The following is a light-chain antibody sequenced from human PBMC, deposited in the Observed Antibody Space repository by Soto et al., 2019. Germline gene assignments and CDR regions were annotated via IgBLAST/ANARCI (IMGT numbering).Light chain of an antibody. CDR1: QSVDSSY. CDR3: PQCGSSFLYT. CDR2: GAS. V-gene: IGKV3-20*01. Sequence: EIVLTQSPGTLSLSPGERATLSCRASQSVDSSYLAWYQQKPGQAPRLVIYGASIRATGTPDRFSDSGSGTDFTLTISRLEPDDFAVYYCPQCGSSFLYTFGQGTKLEIK. J-gene: IGKJ2*01.